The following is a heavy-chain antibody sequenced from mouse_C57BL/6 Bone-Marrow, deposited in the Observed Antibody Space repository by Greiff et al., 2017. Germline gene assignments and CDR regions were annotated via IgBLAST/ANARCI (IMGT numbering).Heavy chain of an antibody. D-gene: IGHD2-4*01. Sequence: EVKLMESGGGLVKPGGSLKLSCAASGFTFSSYAMSWVRQTPEKRLEWVATISDGGSYTYYPDNVKGRFTISRDNAKNNLYLQMSHLKSEDTAMYYCASLYYDYLWYFDVWGTGTTVTVSS. J-gene: IGHJ1*03. CDR1: GFTFSSYA. V-gene: IGHV5-4*03. CDR2: ISDGGSYT. CDR3: ASLYYDYLWYFDV.